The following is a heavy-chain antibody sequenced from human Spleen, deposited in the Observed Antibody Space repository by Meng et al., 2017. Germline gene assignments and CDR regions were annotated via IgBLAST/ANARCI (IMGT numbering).Heavy chain of an antibody. CDR2: IYHSGAY. D-gene: IGHD1-26*01. CDR1: GDSITTNW. V-gene: IGHV4-4*02. CDR3: ARGAIGTRPFDY. J-gene: IGHJ4*02. Sequence: QVPLEASGPGLGKPSGTLSLTCAVSGDSITTNWWNWVRQPPGKGLEWIGEIYHSGAYNYNPSLRSRVTISVDKSKNLISLKLDSLTAADTAVYYCARGAIGTRPFDYWGQGTLVTVSS.